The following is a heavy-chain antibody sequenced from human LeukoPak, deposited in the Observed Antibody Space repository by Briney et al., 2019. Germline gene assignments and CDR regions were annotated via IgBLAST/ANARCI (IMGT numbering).Heavy chain of an antibody. D-gene: IGHD3-22*01. CDR2: IYTSGST. Sequence: SETLSLTCTVSGGSISSYYWSWIRQPAGKGLEWIGRIYTSGSTNYNPSLKSRVTMSVDTSKNQFSLKPSSVTAADTAVYYCARDNVVVITLDAFGIWGQGTMVTVSS. J-gene: IGHJ3*02. V-gene: IGHV4-4*07. CDR1: GGSISSYY. CDR3: ARDNVVVITLDAFGI.